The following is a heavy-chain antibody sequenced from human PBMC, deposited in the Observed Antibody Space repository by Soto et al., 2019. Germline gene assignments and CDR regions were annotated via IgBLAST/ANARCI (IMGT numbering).Heavy chain of an antibody. J-gene: IGHJ5*01. Sequence: PSETRYLTCTVAGVSISSYYWSWIRQPPGKGLEWIGYIDYSGSTNYNPSLKSRVTISLDTSKNQVSLNLISVTAADTAVYSCARDQVSDALLGWFDSWGKGPLVTIPS. CDR1: GVSISSYY. CDR3: ARDQVSDALLGWFDS. CDR2: IDYSGST. V-gene: IGHV4-59*01. D-gene: IGHD2-8*01.